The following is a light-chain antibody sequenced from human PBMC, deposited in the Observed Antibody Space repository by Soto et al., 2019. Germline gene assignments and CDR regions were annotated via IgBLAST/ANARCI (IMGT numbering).Light chain of an antibody. J-gene: IGLJ2*01. Sequence: QPALTQPPSASGSPGQSVTISCTGTSSDVGGYNYVSWYQQHPGKAPKLMIYEVTKRPSGVPDRFSGSKSGNTASLTVSGLQAEDEADYYCSSYAGSNNWVVFGGGTKLTVL. V-gene: IGLV2-8*01. CDR3: SSYAGSNNWVV. CDR2: EVT. CDR1: SSDVGGYNY.